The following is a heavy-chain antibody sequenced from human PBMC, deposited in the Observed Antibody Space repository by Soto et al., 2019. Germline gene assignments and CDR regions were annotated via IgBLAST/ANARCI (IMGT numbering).Heavy chain of an antibody. CDR1: XXSLSTSGVG. J-gene: IGHJ5*02. CDR3: AHRVSSGWPRFDP. D-gene: IGHD6-19*01. V-gene: IGHV2-5*02. CDR2: IYWDDDK. Sequence: KESGPTLVKPTQTLXXTCTFSXXSLSTSGVGXXXXXQPPGXXLEWLALIYWDDDKRYSPSLKSRLTITKDTSKNQVVLTMTNMDPVDTATYYCAHRVSSGWPRFDPWGQGTLVTVSS.